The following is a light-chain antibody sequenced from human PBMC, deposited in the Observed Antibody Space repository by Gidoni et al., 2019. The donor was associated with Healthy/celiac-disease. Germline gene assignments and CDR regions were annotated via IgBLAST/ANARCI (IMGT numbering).Light chain of an antibody. V-gene: IGKV3-15*01. CDR2: GAS. J-gene: IGKJ4*01. CDR3: QQYNARVT. Sequence: EIVMTQSPATLSVSPGERATLSCRASQSVSSNLAWYQQKPGQAPRLLIYGASTRATGIPARFSGGGSGTEFTLTISSLQSEDFAVYYCQQYNARVTFGGGTKVEIK. CDR1: QSVSSN.